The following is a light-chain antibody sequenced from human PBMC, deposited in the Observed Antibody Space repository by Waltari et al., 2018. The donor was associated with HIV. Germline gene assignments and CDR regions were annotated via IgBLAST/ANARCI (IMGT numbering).Light chain of an antibody. V-gene: IGLV6-57*01. CDR1: SGNIARDS. Sequence: NFILTQPHSVSGSPGKTVTISCTRSSGNIARDSVQWYQLPPDNSPSNVIDENKQRHAGVPGRFSGSIDRSTNAASLTISGLMAEDEADYCCLSYDGGNQVFGGGTKLTVL. J-gene: IGLJ3*02. CDR2: ENK. CDR3: LSYDGGNQV.